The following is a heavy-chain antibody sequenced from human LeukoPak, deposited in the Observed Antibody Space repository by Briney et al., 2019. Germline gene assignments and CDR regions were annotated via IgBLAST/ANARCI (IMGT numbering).Heavy chain of an antibody. J-gene: IGHJ4*02. V-gene: IGHV1-69*13. CDR3: ARPTEEMATINAYFHY. D-gene: IGHD5-24*01. Sequence: ASVKVSCKAPGGTFSSYAISWVRQAPGQGLEWMGGIIPIFGTANYAQKFQGRVTITADESTSTAYMELSSLRSEDTAVYYCARPTEEMATINAYFHYWGQGTLVTVSS. CDR2: IIPIFGTA. CDR1: GGTFSSYA.